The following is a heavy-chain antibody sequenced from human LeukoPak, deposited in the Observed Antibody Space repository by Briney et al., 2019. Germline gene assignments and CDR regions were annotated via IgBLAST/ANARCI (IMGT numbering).Heavy chain of an antibody. CDR3: ARYYYYGMDV. CDR2: INHSGST. CDR1: GGSFSGYY. J-gene: IGHJ6*02. Sequence: SETLSLTCAVYGGSFSGYYWSWIRQPPGKGLEWIGEINHSGSTNYNPSLKSRVTISVDTSKNQFSLKLSSVTAADTAVYYCARYYYYGMDVWGQGTTVTVSS. V-gene: IGHV4-34*01.